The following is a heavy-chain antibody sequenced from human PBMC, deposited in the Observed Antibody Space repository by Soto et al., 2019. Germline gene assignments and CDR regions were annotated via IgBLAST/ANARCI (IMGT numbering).Heavy chain of an antibody. Sequence: QVQLQESGPGLVKPSETLSLTCTVSGGSISSYYWSWIRQPPGKGLEWIGYIYYSGSTNYNPSLTSRVSLSVDTSKKQFALKLSSVTAADTAVYYCARATPPPGRIVVVTDNYYYYYMDVWGKGTTVTVSS. D-gene: IGHD3-22*01. J-gene: IGHJ6*03. V-gene: IGHV4-59*01. CDR1: GGSISSYY. CDR2: IYYSGST. CDR3: ARATPPPGRIVVVTDNYYYYYMDV.